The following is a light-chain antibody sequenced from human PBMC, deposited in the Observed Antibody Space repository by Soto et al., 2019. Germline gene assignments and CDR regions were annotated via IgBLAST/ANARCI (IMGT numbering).Light chain of an antibody. CDR1: QSVSSR. Sequence: EIVLTQSPGTLSLSPGERATLSCRASQSVSSRLAWYQQKPGQAPRLLISGASSRATGIPDRFSGSGSGRDFTLTISGLEPEDFAVYYCQQFETFGGGTKVDIK. CDR2: GAS. V-gene: IGKV3-20*01. J-gene: IGKJ4*01. CDR3: QQFET.